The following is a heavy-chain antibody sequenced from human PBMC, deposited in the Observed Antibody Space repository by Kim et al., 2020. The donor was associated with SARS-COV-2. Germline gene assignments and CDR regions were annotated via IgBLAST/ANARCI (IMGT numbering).Heavy chain of an antibody. CDR2: INNDGGRT. CDR1: GFTFSSYS. CDR3: AREYPPGGCHY. Sequence: GGSLRLSCEASGFTFSSYSMHWVRQAPGKGPEYVSAINNDGGRTYYADAVKGRFTISRDNSKNTLYLQMANLRIDDMGIYFCAREYPPGGCHYWGQGVLVTVSS. V-gene: IGHV3-64*02. D-gene: IGHD3-16*01. J-gene: IGHJ4*02.